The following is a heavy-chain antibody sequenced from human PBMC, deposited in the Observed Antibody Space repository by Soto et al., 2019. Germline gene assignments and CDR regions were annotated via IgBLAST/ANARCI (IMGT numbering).Heavy chain of an antibody. V-gene: IGHV3-30-3*01. Sequence: QGQLVETGGGVVQPGRSLRLSCAASGFTFSSYAMHWVRQAPGRGLEWVALISYDGSNEFYTDSVKSRFTLSRDNSENTVYLQMNTLRPEDTAVYYCAKVRGRFLEGLVLELWGQGTLVTVSS. J-gene: IGHJ4*02. CDR1: GFTFSSYA. D-gene: IGHD3-3*01. CDR3: AKVRGRFLEGLVLEL. CDR2: ISYDGSNE.